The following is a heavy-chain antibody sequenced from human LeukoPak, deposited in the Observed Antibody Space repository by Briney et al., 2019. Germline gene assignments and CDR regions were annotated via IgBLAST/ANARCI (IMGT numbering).Heavy chain of an antibody. CDR2: IYYSGST. CDR1: GGSISSSSYY. V-gene: IGHV4-39*01. Sequence: SETLSLTCTVSGGSISSSSYYWGWIRQPPGKGLEWIGSIYYSGSTYYNPSLKSRVTISVDTSKNQFSLKLSSVTAADTAVYYCASESGPGDDYYYYYMDVWGKGTTVTVSS. D-gene: IGHD2/OR15-2a*01. J-gene: IGHJ6*03. CDR3: ASESGPGDDYYYYYMDV.